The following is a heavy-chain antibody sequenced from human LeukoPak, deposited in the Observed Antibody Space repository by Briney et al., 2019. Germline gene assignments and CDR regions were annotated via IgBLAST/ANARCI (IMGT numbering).Heavy chain of an antibody. D-gene: IGHD5-12*01. CDR1: GFTFRNYW. CDR3: ARDRRGLTDY. J-gene: IGHJ4*02. V-gene: IGHV3-7*01. CDR2: TKPDGSAE. Sequence: PGGSLRLSCAASGFTFRNYWMGWVRQAPGKGLEWVANTKPDGSAEYYADSVRGRFTTSRDNANNLLYLQMNRLRAEDTAVYYCARDRRGLTDYWGQGTLVTVSS.